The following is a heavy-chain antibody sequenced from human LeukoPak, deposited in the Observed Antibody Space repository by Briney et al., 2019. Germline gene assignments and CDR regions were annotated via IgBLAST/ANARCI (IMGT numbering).Heavy chain of an antibody. Sequence: SVKVSCKASGGTFSSCAISWVRQAPGQGLEWMGRIIPILGIANYAQKFQGRVTITADKSTSTAYMELSSLRSEDTAVYYCAREARSSGPFDYWGQGTLVTVSS. CDR1: GGTFSSCA. J-gene: IGHJ4*02. CDR2: IIPILGIA. CDR3: AREARSSGPFDY. V-gene: IGHV1-69*04. D-gene: IGHD6-6*01.